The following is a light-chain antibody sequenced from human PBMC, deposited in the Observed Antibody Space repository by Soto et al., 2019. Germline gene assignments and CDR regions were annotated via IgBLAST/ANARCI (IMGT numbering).Light chain of an antibody. CDR3: SSYTGSSTRVV. J-gene: IGLJ2*01. CDR2: DDS. V-gene: IGLV2-14*01. Sequence: QSALTQPASVSGSPGQSITISCTGTSSDVGGYNYVSWYQQHPGKAPKLMIYDDSNRPSGVSNRFSGSKSGNTASLTISGLQAEDEADYYCSSYTGSSTRVVFGGGTKLTVL. CDR1: SSDVGGYNY.